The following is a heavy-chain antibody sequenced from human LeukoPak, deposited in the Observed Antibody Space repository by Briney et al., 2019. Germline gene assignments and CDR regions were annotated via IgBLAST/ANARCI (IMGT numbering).Heavy chain of an antibody. CDR2: ISWNSGNI. J-gene: IGHJ2*01. V-gene: IGHV3-9*01. Sequence: GGSLRLSCAASGFTFDDYAMHWVRQVPGKGLEWVSRISWNSGNIGYADSVKGRFTISRDNAKNSIYLQMHTLKPEDTALYYCAKGEPTDWYFDLWGRGTLVTVSS. CDR1: GFTFDDYA. CDR3: AKGEPTDWYFDL.